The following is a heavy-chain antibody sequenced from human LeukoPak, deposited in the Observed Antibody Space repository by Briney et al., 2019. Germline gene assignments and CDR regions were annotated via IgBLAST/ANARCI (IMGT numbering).Heavy chain of an antibody. CDR1: GFTFSTYG. CDR3: AKWRGDGWYYFDY. J-gene: IGHJ4*02. Sequence: GGSLRLSCAAYGFTFSTYGMHWVRQAPGKGLEWVAFIRSDGSNTYYADSVKGRFTISRDNSKNTLYMQMNSLRAEDTAVYYCAKWRGDGWYYFDYWGQGTLVTVSS. V-gene: IGHV3-30*02. CDR2: IRSDGSNT. D-gene: IGHD6-19*01.